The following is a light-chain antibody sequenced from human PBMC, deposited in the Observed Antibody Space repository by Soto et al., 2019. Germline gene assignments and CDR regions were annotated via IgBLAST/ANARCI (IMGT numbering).Light chain of an antibody. V-gene: IGKV3-20*01. Sequence: EIVMTLSPATLSVYTGERATLSCRASQSVSSNLAWYQVKPGQAPRLLIYDTSSRATGIPDRFSGSGSGTDFTLTITRLEPEDFAVFYCQQYGTSEIIFGQGTRLAIK. CDR3: QQYGTSEII. J-gene: IGKJ5*01. CDR2: DTS. CDR1: QSVSSN.